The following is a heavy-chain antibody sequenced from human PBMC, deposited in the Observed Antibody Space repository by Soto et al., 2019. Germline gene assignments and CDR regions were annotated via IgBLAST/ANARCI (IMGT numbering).Heavy chain of an antibody. CDR3: ARDLYCSGGSCYSGWFDP. D-gene: IGHD2-15*01. J-gene: IGHJ5*02. V-gene: IGHV3-30*03. CDR1: GFTFSSYG. CDR2: ISYDGSNK. Sequence: QVQLVESGGGVVQPGRSLRLSCAASGFTFSSYGMHWVRQAPGKGLEWVAVISYDGSNKYYADSVKGRFTISRDNAKNSLYLQMNSLRAEDTAVYYCARDLYCSGGSCYSGWFDPWGQGTLVTVSS.